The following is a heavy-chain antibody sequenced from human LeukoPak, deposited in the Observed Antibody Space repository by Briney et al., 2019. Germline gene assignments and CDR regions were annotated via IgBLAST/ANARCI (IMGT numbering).Heavy chain of an antibody. CDR2: ISSSSSTI. J-gene: IGHJ4*02. D-gene: IGHD6-19*01. CDR3: ARDPIAVAGTEIDY. Sequence: PGGAPRVSRAAPGFTFSSDSMKWGRPAPGEGGGGGFYISSSSSTIYYADSVKGRFTISRDNAKNSLYLQMNSLRAEDTAVYYCARDPIAVAGTEIDYWGQGTLVTVSS. CDR1: GFTFSSDS. V-gene: IGHV3-48*04.